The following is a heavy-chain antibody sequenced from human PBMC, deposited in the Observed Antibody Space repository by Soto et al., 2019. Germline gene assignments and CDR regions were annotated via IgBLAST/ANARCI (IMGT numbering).Heavy chain of an antibody. V-gene: IGHV4-31*03. CDR1: GGSISSGGYY. CDR2: IYYSGST. D-gene: IGHD2-2*01. J-gene: IGHJ6*02. CDR3: ARDRAVLVPAASHGMDV. Sequence: QVQLQESGPGLVKPSQTLSLTCTVSGGSISSGGYYWSWIRQHPGKGLEWIGYIYYSGSTYYNPSIKSRITISVDTSKNKFSLKMSSVTAADTAVYYCARDRAVLVPAASHGMDVWGQGTTVTVSS.